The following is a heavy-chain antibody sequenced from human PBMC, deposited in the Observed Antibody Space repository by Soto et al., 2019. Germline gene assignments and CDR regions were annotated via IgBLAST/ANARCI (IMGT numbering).Heavy chain of an antibody. V-gene: IGHV1-18*04. CDR1: CYAFTNYG. Sequence: ASVKVSFKASCYAFTNYGISWVRQPPGQELEGMGCISGYKGKTNYAQKLQGRVTMTTGTSTYTAYMELRSLRSEDPAMYYCSRDRPDLGTWLYYGMDVWGQGTTVTVSS. D-gene: IGHD1-1*01. J-gene: IGHJ6*02. CDR3: SRDRPDLGTWLYYGMDV. CDR2: ISGYKGKT.